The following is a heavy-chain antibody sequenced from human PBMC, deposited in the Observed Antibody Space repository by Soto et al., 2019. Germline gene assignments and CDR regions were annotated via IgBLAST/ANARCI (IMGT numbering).Heavy chain of an antibody. Sequence: ASVKVSCKASGYTFTSYDINWVRQATGQGLEWMGWMNPNSGNTGYAQKFQGRVTMTRNTPISTAYMELSSLRSEDTAVYYCARASVDSGYEDYGMDVWGQGTTVTVSS. CDR2: MNPNSGNT. J-gene: IGHJ6*02. V-gene: IGHV1-8*01. CDR3: ARASVDSGYEDYGMDV. CDR1: GYTFTSYD. D-gene: IGHD5-12*01.